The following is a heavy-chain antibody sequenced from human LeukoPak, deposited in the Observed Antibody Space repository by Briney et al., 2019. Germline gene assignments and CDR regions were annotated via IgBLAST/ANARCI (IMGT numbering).Heavy chain of an antibody. V-gene: IGHV3-74*01. CDR3: ARAWSYSTGWYNY. D-gene: IGHD6-19*01. Sequence: GGSLRLSCAGSGFTFSSYWMHWVRQAPGKGLVWVSRINSDGSSTSYANSVKGRFTISRDNAKNTLYLQMNSLRVEDTAVYYCARAWSYSTGWYNYWGQGTLVTVSS. CDR2: INSDGSST. CDR1: GFTFSSYW. J-gene: IGHJ4*02.